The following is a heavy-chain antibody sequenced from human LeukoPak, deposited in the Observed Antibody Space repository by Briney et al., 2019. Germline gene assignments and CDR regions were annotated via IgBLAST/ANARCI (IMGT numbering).Heavy chain of an antibody. Sequence: SVKVTCKASLGTFSSYAISWVRQAPGQELDWMGRIIPILGIANYPQKFQGRVTITAEKSTSKDYLELSSVRSEDTAVYYCAREMVYAIYYYYVTDVWGQGTTVTVSS. CDR2: IIPILGIA. CDR1: LGTFSSYA. V-gene: IGHV1-69*04. J-gene: IGHJ6*02. D-gene: IGHD2-8*01. CDR3: AREMVYAIYYYYVTDV.